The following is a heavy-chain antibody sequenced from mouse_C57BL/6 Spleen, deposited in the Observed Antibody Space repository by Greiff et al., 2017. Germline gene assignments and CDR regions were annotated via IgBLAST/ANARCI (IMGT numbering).Heavy chain of an antibody. CDR3: ARESYYGSSFWFAY. CDR1: GFTFSDYY. CDR2: INYDGSST. D-gene: IGHD1-1*01. Sequence: DVKLVESEGGLVQPGSSMKLSCTASGFTFSDYYMAWVRQVPEKGLEWVANINYDGSSTYYLDSLKSRFIISRDNAKNILYLQMSSLKSEDTATYYCARESYYGSSFWFAYWGQGTLVTVSA. J-gene: IGHJ3*01. V-gene: IGHV5-16*01.